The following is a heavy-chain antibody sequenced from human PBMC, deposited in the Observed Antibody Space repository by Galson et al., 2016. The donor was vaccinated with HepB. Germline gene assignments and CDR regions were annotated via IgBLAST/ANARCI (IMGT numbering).Heavy chain of an antibody. CDR3: AKEGCYYDSSGCGFDY. D-gene: IGHD3-22*01. J-gene: IGHJ4*02. V-gene: IGHV3-30*18. Sequence: SLRLSCAVSGFTFSRYGMYWVRQAPAKGLEWVALISYDGSNKYYADSVKGRFTISRDNSKNTLYLRMNSLRAEDTAVYYCAKEGCYYDSSGCGFDYWGQGTLVTVSS. CDR1: GFTFSRYG. CDR2: ISYDGSNK.